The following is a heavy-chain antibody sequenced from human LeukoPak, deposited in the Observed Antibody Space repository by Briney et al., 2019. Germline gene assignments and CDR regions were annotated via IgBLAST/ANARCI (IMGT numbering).Heavy chain of an antibody. V-gene: IGHV3-74*03. J-gene: IGHJ4*02. CDR1: GFSFSRHW. D-gene: IGHD7-27*01. CDR2: ISDDGTYT. CDR3: ASFGIAWGSAY. Sequence: PGGSLRLSCAASGFSFSRHWMHWVRQAPGMGLVWVSRISDDGTYTANVDSVEGRFSTSRDNVGNTLYLHMNGLRVEDTAMYYCASFGIAWGSAYWGQGTLVIVSS.